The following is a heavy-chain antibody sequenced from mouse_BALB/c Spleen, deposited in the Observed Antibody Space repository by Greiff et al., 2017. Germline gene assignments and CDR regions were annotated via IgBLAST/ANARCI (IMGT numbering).Heavy chain of an antibody. J-gene: IGHJ3*01. CDR1: GFTFSSYA. V-gene: IGHV5-9-4*01. D-gene: IGHD3-3*01. CDR2: ISSGGSYT. Sequence: EVQGVESGGGLVKPGGSLKLSCAASGFTFSSYAMSWVRQSPEKRLEWVAEISSGGSYTYYPDTVTGRFTISRDNAKNTLYLEMSSLRSEDTAMYYCARDRGGFAYWGQGTLVTVSA. CDR3: ARDRGGFAY.